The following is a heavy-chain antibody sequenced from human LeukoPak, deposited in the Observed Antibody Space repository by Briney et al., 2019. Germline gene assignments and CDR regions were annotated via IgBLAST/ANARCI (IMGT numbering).Heavy chain of an antibody. CDR2: INPSGGST. CDR1: GYTFTSYY. Sequence: ASVKVSCKASGYTFTSYYMHWVRQAPGQGLEWMGIINPSGGSTSYAQKFQGRVTMTRDTSTSTVYMELSSLRSEDTAVYYCARDPALAYCGGDCYYDAFDIWGQGTMVTVSS. V-gene: IGHV1-46*01. CDR3: ARDPALAYCGGDCYYDAFDI. J-gene: IGHJ3*02. D-gene: IGHD2-21*01.